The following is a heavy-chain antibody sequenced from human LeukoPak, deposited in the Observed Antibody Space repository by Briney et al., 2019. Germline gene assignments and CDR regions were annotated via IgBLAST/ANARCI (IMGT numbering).Heavy chain of an antibody. V-gene: IGHV5-51*01. CDR2: IYPGDSDT. Sequence: GESLKISCKGSGYNLTNYWIGWVRQMPGKGLEWMGIIYPGDSDTRYSPSFQGQVTISADKSISTAYLQWSSLKASDTAMYYCARPKRGRYSYGNDAFDIWGQGTMVIVSS. D-gene: IGHD5-18*01. CDR3: ARPKRGRYSYGNDAFDI. CDR1: GYNLTNYW. J-gene: IGHJ3*02.